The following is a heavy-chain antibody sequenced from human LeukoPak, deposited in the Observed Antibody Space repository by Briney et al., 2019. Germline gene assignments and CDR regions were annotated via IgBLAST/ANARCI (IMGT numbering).Heavy chain of an antibody. CDR1: NYSINSGYY. CDR2: VYYSGTT. J-gene: IGHJ4*02. Sequence: SETLSLTCTVSNYSINSGYYWGWVRQSPGKGLEWIGSVYYSGTTYDNPSLKSRVTISVDTSKNQFSLKLSSVTAADTAVYYCASNTGTVFDYWGQGALVTVSS. CDR3: ASNTGTVFDY. D-gene: IGHD7-27*01. V-gene: IGHV4-38-2*02.